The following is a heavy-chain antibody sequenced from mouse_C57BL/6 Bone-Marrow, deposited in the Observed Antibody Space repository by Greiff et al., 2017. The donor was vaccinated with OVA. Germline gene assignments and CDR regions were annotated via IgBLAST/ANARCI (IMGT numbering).Heavy chain of an antibody. CDR2: INSDGGST. CDR3: ASITTVVASYWYFDV. D-gene: IGHD1-1*01. J-gene: IGHJ1*03. CDR1: EYEFPSHD. Sequence: DVMLVESGGGLVQPGESLKLSCESNEYEFPSHDMSWVRKTPEKRLELVAAINSDGGSTYYPDTMERRFIISRDNTKKTLYLQMSSLRSEDTALYYCASITTVVASYWYFDVWGTGTTVTVSS. V-gene: IGHV5-2*01.